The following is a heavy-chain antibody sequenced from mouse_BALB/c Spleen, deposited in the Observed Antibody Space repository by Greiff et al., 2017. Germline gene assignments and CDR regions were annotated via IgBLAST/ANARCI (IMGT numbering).Heavy chain of an antibody. D-gene: IGHD2-2*01. Sequence: VQLQQSGAELVKPGASVKLYCTASGFNIKDTYMHWVKQRPEQGLEWIGRIDPANGNTKYDPKFQGKATITADTSTNTAYLQLSSLTSEDTAVYYCAREGYDGDGYAMDYWGQGTSVTVSS. J-gene: IGHJ4*01. CDR2: IDPANGNT. CDR1: GFNIKDTY. CDR3: AREGYDGDGYAMDY. V-gene: IGHV14-3*02.